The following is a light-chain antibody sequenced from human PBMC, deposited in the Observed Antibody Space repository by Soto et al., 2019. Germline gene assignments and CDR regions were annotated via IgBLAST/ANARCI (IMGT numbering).Light chain of an antibody. J-gene: IGKJ1*01. Sequence: DIQMTQSPSTLSASVGDRVTITCRASESIDSWLAWHQQKPGRAPNLLISKASSLESGVPSRFSGSGFGTEFTLTISSLQPDDFATYYCQQYNSYRAFGQGTKVEI. CDR3: QQYNSYRA. V-gene: IGKV1-5*03. CDR2: KAS. CDR1: ESIDSW.